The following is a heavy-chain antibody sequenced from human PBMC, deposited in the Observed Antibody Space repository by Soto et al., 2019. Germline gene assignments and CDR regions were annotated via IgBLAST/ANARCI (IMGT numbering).Heavy chain of an antibody. CDR3: ARELRDVDWYFDL. CDR1: GFTFSSYS. D-gene: IGHD2-8*01. V-gene: IGHV3-21*01. CDR2: ISSSSSYI. J-gene: IGHJ2*01. Sequence: EVQLVESGGGLVKPGGSLRLSCAASGFTFSSYSMNWVRQAPGKGLEWVSSISSSSSYIYYADSVKGRFTISRDNAKNSLYLQMNSLRAEDTAVHYCARELRDVDWYFDLWGRGTLVTVSS.